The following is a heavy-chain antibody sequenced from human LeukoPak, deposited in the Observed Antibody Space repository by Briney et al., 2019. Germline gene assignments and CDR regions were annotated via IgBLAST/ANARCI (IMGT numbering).Heavy chain of an antibody. Sequence: PSETLSLTCTVSGGSISSSSYYWSWIRQPPGKGLEWIGYIYYSGNTYYNPSLKSRLSISVDTPKNQFSLKLSSVTAADTAMYFCARGGGYTYGYQNAFDIWGQGTMVTVSS. CDR2: IYYSGNT. CDR3: ARGGGYTYGYQNAFDI. J-gene: IGHJ3*02. D-gene: IGHD5-18*01. V-gene: IGHV4-61*05. CDR1: GGSISSSSYY.